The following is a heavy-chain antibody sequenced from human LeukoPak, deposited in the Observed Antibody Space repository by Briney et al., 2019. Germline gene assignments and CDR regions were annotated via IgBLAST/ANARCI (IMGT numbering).Heavy chain of an antibody. V-gene: IGHV1-8*01. CDR1: GYTFTSFD. Sequence: ASVKVSCKASGYTFTSFDINWVRQATGQGLEWMGWMKPNNGNTGYAQRFQGRVTMARNTSISTAYMELSSLRSEDTAVYYCARGDGYGFSFDYWGQGTLVTVSS. CDR3: ARGDGYGFSFDY. J-gene: IGHJ4*02. D-gene: IGHD5-18*01. CDR2: MKPNNGNT.